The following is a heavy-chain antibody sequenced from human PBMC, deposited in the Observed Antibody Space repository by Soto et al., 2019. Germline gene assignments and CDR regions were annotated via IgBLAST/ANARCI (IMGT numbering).Heavy chain of an antibody. V-gene: IGHV3-7*04. Sequence: EVQLVESGGGLVQPGGSLRLTCAGSGLTLSASWMSWVRQAPGKGLEWVANINRDGSDKYYVDSVKGRFTISRDNAKNSLDLEMNRLRAEDTGVYYCGRGGGNFDYWGQGTLVTVSS. CDR1: GLTLSASW. CDR2: INRDGSDK. CDR3: GRGGGNFDY. D-gene: IGHD3-16*01. J-gene: IGHJ4*02.